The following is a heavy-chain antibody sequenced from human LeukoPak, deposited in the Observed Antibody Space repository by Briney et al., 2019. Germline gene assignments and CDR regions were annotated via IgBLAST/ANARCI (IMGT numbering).Heavy chain of an antibody. CDR2: FDPEDGET. D-gene: IGHD6-13*01. CDR3: ATESVGVAAAGFGVD. V-gene: IGHV1-24*01. Sequence: ASVKVSCKVSGYTLTELSMHWVRQAPGKGLEGMGGFDPEDGETIYAQKFQGRVTMTEDTSTDTAYMELSSLRSEDTAVYYCATESVGVAAAGFGVDWGQRTLVTVSS. J-gene: IGHJ4*02. CDR1: GYTLTELS.